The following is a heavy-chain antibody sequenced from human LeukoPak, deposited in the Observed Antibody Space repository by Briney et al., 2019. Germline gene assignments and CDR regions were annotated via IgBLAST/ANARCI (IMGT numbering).Heavy chain of an antibody. D-gene: IGHD3-16*01. CDR1: GFTFSNYG. V-gene: IGHV3-30*18. CDR3: AKDRVVFNRNYAYYFDY. Sequence: GGSLRLSCAASGFTFSNYGMHWVRQAPGKGLEWAAAISFDGSDKHYADSVKGRFTISRDNSKKTLYLQMNSLGAEDTAVYYCAKDRVVFNRNYAYYFDYWGQGTLVTVSS. J-gene: IGHJ4*02. CDR2: ISFDGSDK.